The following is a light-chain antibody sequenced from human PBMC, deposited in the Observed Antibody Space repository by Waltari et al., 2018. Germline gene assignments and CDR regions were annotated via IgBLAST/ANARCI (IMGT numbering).Light chain of an antibody. CDR1: QSLVYTDGISY. J-gene: IGKJ5*01. V-gene: IGKV2-30*01. CDR3: MQATHWPVT. CDR2: KVS. Sequence: DVGLTQSPLSLPVTLGQPASISCRSSQSLVYTDGISYLNWFHQRRGQAPRRLIYKVSNRDSGVPDRFSGSGSGTDFTLMISSVEADDVGVYFCMQATHWPVTFGQGTRLEIK.